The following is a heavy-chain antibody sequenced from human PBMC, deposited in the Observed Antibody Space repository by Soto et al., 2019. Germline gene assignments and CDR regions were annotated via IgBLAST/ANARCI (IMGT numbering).Heavy chain of an antibody. Sequence: ASVKVSCKASGYTFATYGISWVRQAPGQGLEWVGWISAYNGNTNYAQKFQGRVTMATDTSTSTAYMELRNLRSDDTAVYYCARDPHDFWSAYFFDPWGQGTLVTVSS. CDR1: GYTFATYG. CDR3: ARDPHDFWSAYFFDP. V-gene: IGHV1-18*01. J-gene: IGHJ5*02. CDR2: ISAYNGNT. D-gene: IGHD3-3*01.